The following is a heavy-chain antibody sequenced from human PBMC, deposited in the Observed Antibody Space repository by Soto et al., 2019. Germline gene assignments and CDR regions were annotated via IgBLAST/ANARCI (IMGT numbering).Heavy chain of an antibody. CDR2: INPSGGST. J-gene: IGHJ4*02. CDR1: GYTFTSYY. V-gene: IGHV1-46*01. Sequence: ASVKVSCKASGYTFTSYYMHWVRQAPGQGLEWMGIINPSGGSTSYAQKFQGRVTMTRDTSTSTVYMELSSLRSEDTAVYYCARDGSDYYDSSGYYYWGQGTLVTAPQ. D-gene: IGHD3-22*01. CDR3: ARDGSDYYDSSGYYY.